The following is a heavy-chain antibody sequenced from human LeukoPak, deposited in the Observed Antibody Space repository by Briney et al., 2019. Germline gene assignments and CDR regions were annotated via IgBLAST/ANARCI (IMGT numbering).Heavy chain of an antibody. J-gene: IGHJ4*02. CDR2: ISGYNGNT. V-gene: IGHV1-18*01. Sequence: GASVKVSCKASGYTFNTYGINWVRQAPGQGLEWMGWISGYNGNTNYAQKLQGRVTMTTDTSTSTAYMELGSLRSDDTAVYYCARGSSIGDFDYWGQGTLVTVSS. CDR1: GYTFNTYG. D-gene: IGHD3-16*01. CDR3: ARGSSIGDFDY.